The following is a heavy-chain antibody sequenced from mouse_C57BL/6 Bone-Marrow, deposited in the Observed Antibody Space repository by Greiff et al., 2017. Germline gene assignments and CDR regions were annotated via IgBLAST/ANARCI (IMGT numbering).Heavy chain of an antibody. CDR1: GFNFKNTY. V-gene: IGHV14-3*01. CDR3: ARHYGNYEFAY. D-gene: IGHD2-1*01. CDR2: IDPANGNT. Sequence: VQLQQSVAELVRPGASVKLSCTASGFNFKNTYMHWVKQRHEQGLEWIGRIDPANGNTKYAPKFKGKATITSYTSSNTAYLQLSSLTSEDTAIYYCARHYGNYEFAYWGQGTLVTVSA. J-gene: IGHJ3*01.